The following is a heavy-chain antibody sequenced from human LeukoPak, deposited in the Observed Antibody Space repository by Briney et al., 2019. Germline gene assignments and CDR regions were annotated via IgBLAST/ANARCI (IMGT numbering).Heavy chain of an antibody. J-gene: IGHJ4*02. D-gene: IGHD3-10*01. CDR2: ISYDGSNK. Sequence: GGSLRLSCAASGFTFSSYAMSWVRQAPGKGLEWVAVISYDGSNKYYADSVKGRFTISRDNSKNTLYLQMNSLRAEDTAVYYCARASGIRDLDYWGQGTLVTVSS. CDR1: GFTFSSYA. CDR3: ARASGIRDLDY. V-gene: IGHV3-30-3*01.